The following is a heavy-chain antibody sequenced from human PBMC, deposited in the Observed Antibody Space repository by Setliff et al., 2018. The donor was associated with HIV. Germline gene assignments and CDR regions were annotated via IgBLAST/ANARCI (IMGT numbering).Heavy chain of an antibody. CDR1: GGSFSGYY. J-gene: IGHJ4*02. D-gene: IGHD2-15*01. Sequence: SETLSLTCAVYGGSFSGYYWTWIRQPPGKGLEWIGSIYYSGSTDYNPSLKSRVTISADTSKNQFSVKLTSVTAADTAVYYCARQWSGSCSGGSCYPIDSWGQGTLVTVSS. CDR2: IYYSGST. V-gene: IGHV4-34*01. CDR3: ARQWSGSCSGGSCYPIDS.